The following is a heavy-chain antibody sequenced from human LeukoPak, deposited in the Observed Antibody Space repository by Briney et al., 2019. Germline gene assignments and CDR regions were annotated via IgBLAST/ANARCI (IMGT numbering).Heavy chain of an antibody. J-gene: IGHJ4*02. D-gene: IGHD6-6*01. Sequence: PGGSQRLSCAASGFTFRNDDMHWGRQAPGKGMQWVGVIWYDGSNSYYADCVKGRFTISRDNSKNTLYLQMNSLRAEDTAVYYCARDMDSSSHYFVYWGQGALVTVSS. CDR3: ARDMDSSSHYFVY. CDR2: IWYDGSNS. V-gene: IGHV3-33*01. CDR1: GFTFRNDD.